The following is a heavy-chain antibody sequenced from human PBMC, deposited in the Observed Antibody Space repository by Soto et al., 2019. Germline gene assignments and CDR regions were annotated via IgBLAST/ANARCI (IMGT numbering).Heavy chain of an antibody. Sequence: EVQLVESGGVLVQPGGSLRLSCAASGFTFSSYWMHWVRQAPGKGLVWVSRINSDGTITTYADSVKGRFTISRDNSNNTLYLQMNSLRAEDTAVYYCARAQGGRAMAGLYWAQGTLVTVSS. CDR3: ARAQGGRAMAGLY. J-gene: IGHJ4*02. D-gene: IGHD6-19*01. V-gene: IGHV3-74*01. CDR2: INSDGTIT. CDR1: GFTFSSYW.